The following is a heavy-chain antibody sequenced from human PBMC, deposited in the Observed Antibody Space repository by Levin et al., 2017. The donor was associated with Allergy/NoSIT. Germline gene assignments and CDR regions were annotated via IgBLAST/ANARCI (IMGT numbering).Heavy chain of an antibody. CDR1: GFTFSSYA. J-gene: IGHJ4*02. CDR2: ISGSGGST. D-gene: IGHD6-13*01. V-gene: IGHV3-23*01. Sequence: LSLTCAASGFTFSSYAMSWVRPAPGKGLEWVSAISGSGGSTYYADSVKGRFTISRDNSKNTLYLQMNSLRAEDTAVYYCAKGMGIAAPRYFDYWGQGTLVTVSS. CDR3: AKGMGIAAPRYFDY.